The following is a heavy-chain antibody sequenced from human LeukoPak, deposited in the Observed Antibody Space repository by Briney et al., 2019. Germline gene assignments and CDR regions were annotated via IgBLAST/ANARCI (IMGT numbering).Heavy chain of an antibody. CDR2: VFYTRNT. J-gene: IGHJ4*02. Sequence: SETLSLTCTVSGVSIISSNYYWGWFRQPPGKSLEWIASVFYTRNTRHNPSLKSRVTISVDTYKNEFSLNLSSVTAEDTAVYYCARRLGSSADGILKYYFDYWGQGTLVTVSS. D-gene: IGHD6-13*01. CDR1: GVSIISSNYY. V-gene: IGHV4-39*01. CDR3: ARRLGSSADGILKYYFDY.